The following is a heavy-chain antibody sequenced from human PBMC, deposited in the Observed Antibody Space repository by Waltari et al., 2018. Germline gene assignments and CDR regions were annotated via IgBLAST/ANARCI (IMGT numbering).Heavy chain of an antibody. D-gene: IGHD3-10*01. J-gene: IGHJ4*02. CDR3: ARVGDYASGSPRFDY. CDR2: SNHSGTT. CDR1: GGSFTDPY. V-gene: IGHV4-34*01. Sequence: QVQLQQWGAGLLKPSETLSLTCAVYGGSFTDPYWTWIRQPPGKGLEWIGESNHSGTTNYNPALKSRVSISVDTSKNQFSLKLNSVTAADTAVYYCARVGDYASGSPRFDYWGQGTLVTASS.